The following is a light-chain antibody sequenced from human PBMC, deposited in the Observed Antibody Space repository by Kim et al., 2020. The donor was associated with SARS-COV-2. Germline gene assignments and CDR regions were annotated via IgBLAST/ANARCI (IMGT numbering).Light chain of an antibody. CDR1: QSVSSN. V-gene: IGKV3-15*01. CDR2: GAS. J-gene: IGKJ4*01. CDR3: QQYNNLPGT. Sequence: VSPGERATLSCRASQSVSSNLAWYQQKPGQAPRLLIYGASTRATGIPARFSGSGSGTEFTLTISSLQSEDFAVYYCQQYNNLPGTFGGGTKVDIK.